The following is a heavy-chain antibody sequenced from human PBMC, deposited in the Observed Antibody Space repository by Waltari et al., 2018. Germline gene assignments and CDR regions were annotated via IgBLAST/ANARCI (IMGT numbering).Heavy chain of an antibody. V-gene: IGHV4-59*11. CDR1: GGSISSHY. J-gene: IGHJ3*02. CDR2: IYYSGST. Sequence: QVQLQESGPGLVKPSETLSLTCTVSGGSISSHYWSWIRQPPGKGLEWIGYIYYSGSTNYNPSLKSRVTISVDTSKNQFSLKLSSVTAADTAVYYCARDRLNRSGVTGNDAFDIWGQGTMVTVSS. D-gene: IGHD3-10*01. CDR3: ARDRLNRSGVTGNDAFDI.